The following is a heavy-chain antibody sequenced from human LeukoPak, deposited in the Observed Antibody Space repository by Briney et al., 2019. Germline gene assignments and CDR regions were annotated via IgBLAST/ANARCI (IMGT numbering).Heavy chain of an antibody. Sequence: GGSLRLSCAVSGITLSNYGTTWVRQAPGKGLEWVAGIGDSGGSTNYADSVKGQFTISRDNSKNTLYLQMNSLRAEDTAVYFCAKRGVVIRVILVGFHKEAYYFDSWGQGALVTVSS. CDR2: IGDSGGST. V-gene: IGHV3-23*01. CDR1: GITLSNYG. J-gene: IGHJ4*02. D-gene: IGHD3-22*01. CDR3: AKRGVVIRVILVGFHKEAYYFDS.